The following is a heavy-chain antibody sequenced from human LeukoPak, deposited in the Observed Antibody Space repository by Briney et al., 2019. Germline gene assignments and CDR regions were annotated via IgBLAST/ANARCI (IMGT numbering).Heavy chain of an antibody. CDR1: GGSISSYY. V-gene: IGHV4-59*01. Sequence: SETLSLTCTVSGGSISSYYWSWIRQPPGKGLEWIGYIYYSGSTNYNPSLKSRVTISVDTSKNQFSLKLSSVTAADTAVYYCARGRITIFGVPKYYFDYWGQGTLVTVSS. CDR3: ARGRITIFGVPKYYFDY. CDR2: IYYSGST. J-gene: IGHJ4*02. D-gene: IGHD3-3*01.